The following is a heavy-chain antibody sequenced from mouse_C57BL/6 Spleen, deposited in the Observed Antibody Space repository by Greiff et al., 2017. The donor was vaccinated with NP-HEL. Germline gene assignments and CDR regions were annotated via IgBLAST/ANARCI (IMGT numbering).Heavy chain of an antibody. D-gene: IGHD1-1*01. V-gene: IGHV1-69*01. J-gene: IGHJ3*01. CDR3: ATDYGSSSQDWFAY. CDR2: IDPSDSYT. Sequence: QVQLQQPGAELVMPGASVKLSCKASGYTFTSYWMHWVKQRPGQGLEWIGEIDPSDSYTNYNQKFKGKSTLTVDKSSSTSYMQLSSLTSEDSAVYYCATDYGSSSQDWFAYWGQGTLVTVSA. CDR1: GYTFTSYW.